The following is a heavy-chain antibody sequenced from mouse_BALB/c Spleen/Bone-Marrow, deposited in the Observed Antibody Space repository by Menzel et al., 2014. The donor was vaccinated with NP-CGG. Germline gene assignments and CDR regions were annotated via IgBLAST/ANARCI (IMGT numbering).Heavy chain of an antibody. V-gene: IGHV1-9*01. D-gene: IGHD2-1*01. J-gene: IGHJ1*01. Sequence: QVQLQQYGAEMMKPGASVKISCKATGYTFSGYWLEWVKHRPGHGLEGIGWILPGSARDKYKEKFKGNVTFIADTSSNTACLQLSRLTSEDAGVYYCARRYGKGWNCDAWGAGTTVTVSS. CDR3: ARRYGKGWNCDA. CDR1: GYTFSGYW. CDR2: ILPGSARD.